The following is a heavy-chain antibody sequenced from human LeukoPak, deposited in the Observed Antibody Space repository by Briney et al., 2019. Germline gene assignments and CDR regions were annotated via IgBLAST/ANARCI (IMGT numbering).Heavy chain of an antibody. CDR1: GGSIGRSSYY. D-gene: IGHD6-13*01. Sequence: SETLSLTCSVSGGSIGRSSYYWGWTRQPPGKGLEWIGSIYYSGGTYYNPSLKSRVTISVDTSRNQFSLKLGPVTAADTAVYYCARHGSIATGAFTYWGQGTLVTVSS. J-gene: IGHJ4*02. V-gene: IGHV4-39*01. CDR2: IYYSGGT. CDR3: ARHGSIATGAFTY.